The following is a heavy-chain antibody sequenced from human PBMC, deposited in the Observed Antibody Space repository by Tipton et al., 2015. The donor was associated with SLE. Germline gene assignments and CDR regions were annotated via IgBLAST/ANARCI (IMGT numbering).Heavy chain of an antibody. CDR1: GGSFSRYY. Sequence: TLSLTCAVYGGSFSRYYWSWIRQPPGKGLEWIGEINHSGSTNYNPSLKSRVTISVDTSKNQFSLKVTSVTAADTAVYYCARLSGHAFDIWGRGTMVTVSS. D-gene: IGHD1-26*01. CDR3: ARLSGHAFDI. CDR2: INHSGST. J-gene: IGHJ3*02. V-gene: IGHV4-34*01.